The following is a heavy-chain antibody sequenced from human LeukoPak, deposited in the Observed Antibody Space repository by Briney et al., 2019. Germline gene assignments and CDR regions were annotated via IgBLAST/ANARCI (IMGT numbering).Heavy chain of an antibody. D-gene: IGHD4-17*01. CDR2: INPNSGGT. CDR1: GYTFTGYY. CDR3: TRGRPRSTVTPYNWFDP. V-gene: IGHV1-2*04. J-gene: IGHJ5*02. Sequence: ASVKVSCKASGYTFTGYYMHWVRQAPGQGLEWMGWINPNSGGTNYAQKFQGWVTMTRDTSTSTAYMELSRLRSDDTAVYYCTRGRPRSTVTPYNWFDPWGQGTLVTVSS.